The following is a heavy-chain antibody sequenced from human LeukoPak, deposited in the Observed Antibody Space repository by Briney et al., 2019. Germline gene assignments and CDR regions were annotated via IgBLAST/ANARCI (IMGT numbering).Heavy chain of an antibody. CDR2: INHSGST. CDR1: GGSFSGYY. V-gene: IGHV4-34*01. CDR3: ARGGGHSGYDVDYYYGMDV. J-gene: IGHJ6*04. Sequence: SETLSLTCAVYGGSFSGYYWSWIRQPPGKGLEWIGEINHSGSTNYNPSLKSRVTISVDTSKNQFSLKLSSVTAADTAVYYCARGGGHSGYDVDYYYGMDVWGKGTTVTVSS. D-gene: IGHD5-12*01.